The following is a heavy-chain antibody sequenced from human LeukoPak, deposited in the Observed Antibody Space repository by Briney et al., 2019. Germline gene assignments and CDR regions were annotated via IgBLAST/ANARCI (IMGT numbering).Heavy chain of an antibody. Sequence: GGSLRLSCAASGFTFSSYVMHCVRQAPGKGLEWVAVIRYDGSNKYYADSVKGRFTISRDNSKNTLYLQMNSLRAEDTAVYYCAKDRTTVSWGLMDVWGQGTTVTVSS. CDR2: IRYDGSNK. J-gene: IGHJ6*02. V-gene: IGHV3-30*02. CDR3: AKDRTTVSWGLMDV. D-gene: IGHD4-17*01. CDR1: GFTFSSYV.